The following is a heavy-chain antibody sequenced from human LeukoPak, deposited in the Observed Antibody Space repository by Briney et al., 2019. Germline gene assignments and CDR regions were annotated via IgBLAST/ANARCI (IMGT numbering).Heavy chain of an antibody. CDR2: IYSGGTT. V-gene: IGHV3-66*01. CDR3: ARYDYGRSGFDY. J-gene: IGHJ4*02. D-gene: IGHD5-12*01. Sequence: GGSLRLACSASGFTVSTNYMTWVRQAPGKGLEWVSVIYSGGTTYYADSVKGRFSISRDNSKNTLYLQMNSLRAEDTAVYYCARYDYGRSGFDYWGQGTLVTVSS. CDR1: GFTVSTNY.